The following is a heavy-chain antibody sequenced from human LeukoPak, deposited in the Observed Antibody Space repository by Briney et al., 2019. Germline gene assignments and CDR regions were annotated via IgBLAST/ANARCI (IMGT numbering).Heavy chain of an antibody. J-gene: IGHJ3*02. V-gene: IGHV3-64D*09. Sequence: GGSLRLSCSASGFTFSSYVMFWVRQAPGKGLEYVSAVSSIGGSTYYADSVKGRFTISRDNSKNTLYLQMISLRPEDTAVYYCAKGIPWACLPYCAFDIWGQGTMVTVSS. CDR1: GFTFSSYV. CDR2: VSSIGGST. CDR3: AKGIPWACLPYCAFDI. D-gene: IGHD1-26*01.